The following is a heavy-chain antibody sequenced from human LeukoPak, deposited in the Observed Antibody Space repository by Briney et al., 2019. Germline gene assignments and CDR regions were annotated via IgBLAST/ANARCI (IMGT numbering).Heavy chain of an antibody. CDR1: GFAFSNAC. Sequence: GGSLRPSCAASGFAFSNACMSWVRQAPGKGLEWVGRIKSKTDGGTTDYAAPVKGRFTISRDDSKNTLYLQMNSLKTEDTAVYYCTTGGYGGQFDSWGQGTLVTVSS. CDR3: TTGGYGGQFDS. D-gene: IGHD5-12*01. V-gene: IGHV3-15*01. CDR2: IKSKTDGGTT. J-gene: IGHJ4*02.